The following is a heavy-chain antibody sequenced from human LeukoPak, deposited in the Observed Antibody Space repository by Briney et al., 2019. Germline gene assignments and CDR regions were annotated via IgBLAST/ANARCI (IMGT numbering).Heavy chain of an antibody. CDR2: INSDGSTT. CDR3: ARGGYGMDV. J-gene: IGHJ6*02. CDR1: GFSFSTYW. D-gene: IGHD3-16*01. Sequence: GGSLRLSCAASGFSFSTYWMHWVRQAPGKGLVWVSLINSDGSTTTYADSVKGRFTISRDNAKNTVYLQMNSLRAEDTAVYYCARGGYGMDVWGQGTTVTVSS. V-gene: IGHV3-74*01.